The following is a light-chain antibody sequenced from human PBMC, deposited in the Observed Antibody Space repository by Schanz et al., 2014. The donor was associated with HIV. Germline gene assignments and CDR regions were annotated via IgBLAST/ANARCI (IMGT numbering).Light chain of an antibody. V-gene: IGLV2-14*03. CDR1: NYDIGGNDF. CDR2: AVT. J-gene: IGLJ2*01. CDR3: SSYASSTTVL. Sequence: QSALTQPASVSGSPGQSITISCTGTNYDIGGNDFVSWYQQHPGEAPKLLIYAVTDRPSGISNRFSGSKSANTASLTISGLQAEDEADYYCSSYASSTTVLLGGGTKLTVL.